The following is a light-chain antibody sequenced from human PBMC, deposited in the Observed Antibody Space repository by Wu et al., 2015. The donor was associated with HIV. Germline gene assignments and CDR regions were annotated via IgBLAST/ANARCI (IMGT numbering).Light chain of an antibody. Sequence: EIVLTQSPGTLSLSPGERATLSCRAGQSVSSNSLAWYQQKPGQTPTLLIYGVYKRATGIPDRFSGSGSGTDFTLTISSLQSEDFAIYYCQQYNNWPPYSFGQGTKLEIK. V-gene: IGKV3-20*01. CDR3: QQYNNWPPYS. CDR2: GVY. J-gene: IGKJ2*03. CDR1: QSVSSNS.